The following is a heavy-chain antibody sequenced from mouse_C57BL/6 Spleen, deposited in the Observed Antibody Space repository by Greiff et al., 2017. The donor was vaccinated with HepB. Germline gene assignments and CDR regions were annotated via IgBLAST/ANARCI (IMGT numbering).Heavy chain of an antibody. CDR1: GYTFTDYY. Sequence: EVQLQQSGPVLVKPGASVKMSCKASGYTFTDYYMNWVKQSHGKSLEWIGVINPYNGGTSYNQKFKGKATLTVDKSSSTAYMELNSLTSEDSAVYYCARWGADSNYFDYWGQGTTLTVSS. CDR3: ARWGADSNYFDY. V-gene: IGHV1-19*01. CDR2: INPYNGGT. J-gene: IGHJ2*01. D-gene: IGHD2-5*01.